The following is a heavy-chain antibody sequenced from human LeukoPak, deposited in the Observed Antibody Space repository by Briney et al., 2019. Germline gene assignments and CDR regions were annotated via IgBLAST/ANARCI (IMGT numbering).Heavy chain of an antibody. CDR3: AREWSSRPYGMDV. CDR2: IIPIFGTA. CDR1: EGTFSSYA. J-gene: IGHJ6*02. D-gene: IGHD6-19*01. Sequence: ASVKVSCKASEGTFSSYAISWVRQAPGQGLEWMGGIIPIFGTANYAQKFQGRVTITADESTSTAYMELSSLRSEDTAVYYCAREWSSRPYGMDVWGQGTTVTVSS. V-gene: IGHV1-69*13.